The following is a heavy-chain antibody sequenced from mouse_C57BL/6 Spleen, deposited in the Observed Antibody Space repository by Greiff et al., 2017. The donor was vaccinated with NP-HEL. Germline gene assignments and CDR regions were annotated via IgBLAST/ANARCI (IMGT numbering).Heavy chain of an antibody. D-gene: IGHD1-1*01. CDR2: IYPRSGNT. V-gene: IGHV1-81*01. Sequence: VKLQESGAELARPGASVKLSCKASGYTFTSYGISWVKQRTGQGLEWIGEIYPRSGNTYYNEKFKGKATLTADKSSSTAYMELRSLTSEDSAVYFCAREGDYYGSSYGYFDVWGTGTTVTVSS. J-gene: IGHJ1*03. CDR3: AREGDYYGSSYGYFDV. CDR1: GYTFTSYG.